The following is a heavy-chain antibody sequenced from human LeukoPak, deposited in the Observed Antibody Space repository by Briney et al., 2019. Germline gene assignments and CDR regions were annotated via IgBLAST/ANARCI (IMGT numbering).Heavy chain of an antibody. Sequence: SETLSLTCTVSGGSISDFYWGWIRQPAGKGLEWIGRIFSSGSTNYNPSLKSRVTMSVDTSKNQFSLKLNPMTAADTAVYYCVRGSTSGWTGRGFYHYMDVWGKGTTVTISS. CDR3: VRGSTSGWTGRGFYHYMDV. CDR2: IFSSGST. D-gene: IGHD6-19*01. V-gene: IGHV4-4*07. J-gene: IGHJ6*03. CDR1: GGSISDFY.